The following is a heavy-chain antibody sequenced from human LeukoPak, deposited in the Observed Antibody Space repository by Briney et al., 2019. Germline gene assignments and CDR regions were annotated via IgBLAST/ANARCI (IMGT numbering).Heavy chain of an antibody. CDR1: GFTFRNNW. CDR3: AKDQGSSWYLGYFDY. CDR2: IRSDGGDM. J-gene: IGHJ4*02. V-gene: IGHV3-74*01. Sequence: GGSLRLSCAASGFTFRNNWMHWVRQVPGKGLVWVSRIRSDGGDMNYADSVKGRFTVSRDNARNTLYLQMNNLRAEDTAVYYCAKDQGSSWYLGYFDYWGQGTLVTVSS. D-gene: IGHD6-13*01.